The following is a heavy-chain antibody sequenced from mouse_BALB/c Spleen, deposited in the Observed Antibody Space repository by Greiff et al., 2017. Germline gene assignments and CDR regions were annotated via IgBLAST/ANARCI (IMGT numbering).Heavy chain of an antibody. V-gene: IGHV5-12-1*01. J-gene: IGHJ4*01. CDR1: GFAFSSYD. D-gene: IGHD1-1*01. Sequence: EVKLVESGGGLVKPGGSLKLSCAASGFAFSSYDMSWVRQTPEKRLEWVAYISSGGGSTYYPDTVKGRFTISRDNAKNTLYLQMSSLKSEDTAMYYCARQLITTVVPYAMDYWGQGTPVTVSS. CDR2: ISSGGGST. CDR3: ARQLITTVVPYAMDY.